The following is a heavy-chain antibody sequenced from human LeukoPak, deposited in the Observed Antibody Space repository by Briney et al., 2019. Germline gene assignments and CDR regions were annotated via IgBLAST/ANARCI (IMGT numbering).Heavy chain of an antibody. CDR3: AGATYDLLTGYYLDS. V-gene: IGHV4-31*03. J-gene: IGHJ5*01. CDR2: SYYSGST. Sequence: SETLSLTCSVSGGSITSGRYYWTWIRQYPEKGLEWIGYSYYSGSTHFKSSLKSRATISLDKSKNQFSLNPTSATAADTAVYYCAGATYDLLTGYYLDSWGQGTLVTVSS. D-gene: IGHD3-9*01. CDR1: GGSITSGRYY.